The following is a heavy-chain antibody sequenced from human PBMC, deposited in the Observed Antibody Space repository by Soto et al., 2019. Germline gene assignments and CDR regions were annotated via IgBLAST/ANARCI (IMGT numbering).Heavy chain of an antibody. Sequence: GGSLRLSCTDSGFSFNTYVMDWVRQAPGKGLEWVARILYDGSKEYYADPVRGRFTISRDNSKNTLYLQMDRLRVEDTAVYFCAKGLALMADHWGQGTPVTVSS. CDR1: GFSFNTYV. D-gene: IGHD2-21*01. CDR3: AKGLALMADH. J-gene: IGHJ4*02. V-gene: IGHV3-30*18. CDR2: ILYDGSKE.